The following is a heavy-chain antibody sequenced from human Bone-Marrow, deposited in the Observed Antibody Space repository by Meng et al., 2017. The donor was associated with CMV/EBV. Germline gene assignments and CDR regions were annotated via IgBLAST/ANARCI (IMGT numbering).Heavy chain of an antibody. CDR3: AKDGVDYSYYYYYYGMDV. Sequence: GGSLKISCAASGFTFSSYAMSWVRQAPGKGLEWVSVIYSGGSSTYYADSVKGRFTISRDNSKNTLYLQMNSLRAEDTAVYYCAKDGVDYSYYYYYYGMDVWGQGTTVTVSS. CDR2: IYSGGSST. CDR1: GFTFSSYA. V-gene: IGHV3-23*03. D-gene: IGHD2-15*01. J-gene: IGHJ6*02.